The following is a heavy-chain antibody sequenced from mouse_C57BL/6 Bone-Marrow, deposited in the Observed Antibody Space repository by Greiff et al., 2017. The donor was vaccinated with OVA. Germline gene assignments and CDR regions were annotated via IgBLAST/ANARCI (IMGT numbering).Heavy chain of an antibody. CDR1: GFNIKNTY. CDR2: IDPANGNT. V-gene: IGHV14-3*01. J-gene: IGHJ4*01. CDR3: ASSYFSSFYAMDY. D-gene: IGHD2-5*01. Sequence: VQLQQSVAELVRPGASVKLSCTASGFNIKNTYMHWVKQRPEQGLEWIGRIDPANGNTKYAPKFQGKATITADTSSNTAYLQLSSLTSEDSAIYYCASSYFSSFYAMDYWGQGTSVTVSS.